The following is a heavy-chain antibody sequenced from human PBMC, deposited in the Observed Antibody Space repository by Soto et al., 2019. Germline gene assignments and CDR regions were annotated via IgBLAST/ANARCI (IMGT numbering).Heavy chain of an antibody. D-gene: IGHD6-19*01. J-gene: IGHJ6*03. CDR2: IYHSGST. CDR3: ARDTRVAGTPYYMDV. Sequence: QVQLQESGPGLVKPSGTLSLTCAVSSGSISSSNWWSWVRQPPGKGLEWIGEIYHSGSTNYNPSLKSRVTISVDKSKSQFSLKLSSVTAADTAVYYCARDTRVAGTPYYMDVWGKGTTVTVSS. V-gene: IGHV4-4*02. CDR1: SGSISSSNW.